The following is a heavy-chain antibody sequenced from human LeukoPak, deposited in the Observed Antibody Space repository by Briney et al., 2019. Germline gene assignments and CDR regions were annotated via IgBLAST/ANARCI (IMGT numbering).Heavy chain of an antibody. Sequence: SVKVSCKASGGTFSSYAISWVRQAPGQGLEWMGRIIPIFGTANYAQKFQGRVTITTDESTSTAYMGLSSLRSEDTAVYYCARRGGYCSGGSCYKAAFDIWGQGTMVTVSS. CDR3: ARRGGYCSGGSCYKAAFDI. V-gene: IGHV1-69*05. J-gene: IGHJ3*02. CDR2: IIPIFGTA. CDR1: GGTFSSYA. D-gene: IGHD2-15*01.